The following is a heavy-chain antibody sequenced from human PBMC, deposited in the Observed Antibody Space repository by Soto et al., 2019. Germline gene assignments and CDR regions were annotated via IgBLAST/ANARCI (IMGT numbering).Heavy chain of an antibody. CDR3: ARGYYYDSSGSLDY. CDR2: ISYDGSNK. Sequence: GGSKRLSSAAAGCTFSSYAMHWVRQAPGKGLEWVAVISYDGSNKYYADSVKGRFTISRDNSKNTLYLQMNSLRAEDTAVYYCARGYYYDSSGSLDYWGQGTLVTVSS. J-gene: IGHJ4*02. D-gene: IGHD3-22*01. V-gene: IGHV3-30-3*01. CDR1: GCTFSSYA.